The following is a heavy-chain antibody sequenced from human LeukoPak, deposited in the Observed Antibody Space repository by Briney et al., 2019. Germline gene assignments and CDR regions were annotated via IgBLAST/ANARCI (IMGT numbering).Heavy chain of an antibody. V-gene: IGHV3-33*01. CDR1: GFTFSSYG. J-gene: IGHJ4*02. CDR2: IWYDRSNK. Sequence: GGSLRLSCAASGFTFSSYGMHWVRQAPGKGLEWVAIIWYDRSNKYYADSVKGRFTISRDNSKNTLFLQINSLRAEDTAVYYCARGLGEPHFDYWGQGTLVTVSS. CDR3: ARGLGEPHFDY. D-gene: IGHD3-16*01.